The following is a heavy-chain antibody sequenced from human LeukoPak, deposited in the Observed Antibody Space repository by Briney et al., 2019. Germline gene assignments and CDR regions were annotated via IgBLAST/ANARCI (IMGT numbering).Heavy chain of an antibody. V-gene: IGHV1-18*01. CDR1: GYTFRSHG. CDR2: ISCYDGTT. CDR3: ARFLAPERDDSSGYQTAPDY. J-gene: IGHJ4*02. D-gene: IGHD3-22*01. Sequence: ASVKVSCKASGYTFRSHGISWVRPAPGQGLEWMGWISCYDGTTKYAQKFQGRVILTTDSSTRTAYMELRNLRSDDTAVYYCARFLAPERDDSSGYQTAPDYWGQGTLVTVSS.